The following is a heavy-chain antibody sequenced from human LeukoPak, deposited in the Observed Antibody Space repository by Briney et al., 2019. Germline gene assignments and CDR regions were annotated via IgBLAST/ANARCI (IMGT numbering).Heavy chain of an antibody. CDR1: GFTFDDYA. Sequence: GGSLRLSCAASGFTFDDYAMHWVRQAPGKGLEWVSGISWNSGSIGYADSVKGRFTISRDNAKNSLYLQMNSLRAEDTALYYCAKGRRYQLLRYYLDYWGQGTLVTVSS. D-gene: IGHD2-2*01. V-gene: IGHV3-9*01. CDR3: AKGRRYQLLRYYLDY. J-gene: IGHJ4*02. CDR2: ISWNSGSI.